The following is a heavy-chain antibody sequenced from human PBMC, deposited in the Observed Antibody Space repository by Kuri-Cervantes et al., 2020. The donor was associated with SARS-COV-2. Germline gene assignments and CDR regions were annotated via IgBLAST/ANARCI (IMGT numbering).Heavy chain of an antibody. V-gene: IGHV1-24*01. Sequence: ASVKVSCKVSGYTLTELSMHWVRQAPGKGLEWMGGFDPEDGETIYAQKFQGRVTITEDTSTDTAYMELSSLRSEDTAVYYCATDFGYSSSSHADYWGQGTLVTVSS. D-gene: IGHD6-6*01. CDR2: FDPEDGET. CDR1: GYTLTELS. CDR3: ATDFGYSSSSHADY. J-gene: IGHJ4*02.